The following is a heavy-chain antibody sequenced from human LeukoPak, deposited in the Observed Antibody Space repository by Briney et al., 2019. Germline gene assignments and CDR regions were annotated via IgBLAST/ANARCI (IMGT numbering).Heavy chain of an antibody. D-gene: IGHD1-26*01. CDR1: GFTFSSYA. Sequence: PGGSLRLSCAASGFTFSSYAMHWVRQAPGKGLEWVAVISYDGSNKYYADSVKGRFTISRDNSKNTLYLQMNSLRAEDTAVYYCAKDRTGIVGATAFDYWGQGTLVTVSS. J-gene: IGHJ4*02. V-gene: IGHV3-30-3*01. CDR2: ISYDGSNK. CDR3: AKDRTGIVGATAFDY.